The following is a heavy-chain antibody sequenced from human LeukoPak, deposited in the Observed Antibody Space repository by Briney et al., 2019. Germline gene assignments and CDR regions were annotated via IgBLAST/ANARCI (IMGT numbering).Heavy chain of an antibody. J-gene: IGHJ4*02. Sequence: GGSLRLSCAASGFTFSSYGMHWVRQAPGKGLEWVAFIRYDGSNKYYADSVKGRFTISRDNSKNTLYLQMNILRAEDTAVYYCARDGYYYDSSGLPEDYWGQGNLVHVFS. CDR3: ARDGYYYDSSGLPEDY. V-gene: IGHV3-30*02. CDR1: GFTFSSYG. D-gene: IGHD3-22*01. CDR2: IRYDGSNK.